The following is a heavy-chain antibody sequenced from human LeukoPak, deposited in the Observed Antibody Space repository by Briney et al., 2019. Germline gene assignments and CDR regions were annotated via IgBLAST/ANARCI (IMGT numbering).Heavy chain of an antibody. CDR3: ARVGLGLFAPDY. CDR2: ITATTGII. V-gene: IGHV3-48*01. D-gene: IGHD3-10*02. CDR1: GFTFNSYS. J-gene: IGHJ4*02. Sequence: GGSLRLSCVASGFTFNSYSMNWVRQTPGKGLEWVSYITATTGIITSADSVKGRFTVSRDNAENSVYLQMTSLRAEDTAVYYCARVGLGLFAPDYWGQGTLVSVSS.